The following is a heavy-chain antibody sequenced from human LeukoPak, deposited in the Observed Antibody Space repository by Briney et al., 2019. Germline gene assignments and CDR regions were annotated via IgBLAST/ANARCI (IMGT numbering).Heavy chain of an antibody. V-gene: IGHV4-34*01. Sequence: SETLSLTCAVYGGSFSGYYWSWIRQPPGKGLEWIGEINHSGSTNYNPSLKSRVTISVDTSKNQFSLKLSSVTAVDTAVYYCARGPRNYYYYYMDVWGKGTTVTVSS. CDR2: INHSGST. J-gene: IGHJ6*03. CDR1: GGSFSGYY. CDR3: ARGPRNYYYYYMDV.